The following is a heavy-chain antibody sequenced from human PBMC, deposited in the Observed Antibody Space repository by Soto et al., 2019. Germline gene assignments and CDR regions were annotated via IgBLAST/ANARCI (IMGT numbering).Heavy chain of an antibody. CDR1: GDSISSSHW. Sequence: QVQLQESGPGLVEPSGTLSLTCAVSGDSISSSHWWSWVRQSPGKGLEWIGEIFHSGATKYNPSHESRVTMSVDKSNNQLSLKLRPVTAADTAVYYCARQLERGDLPEGFEYWGQGTLATVSS. D-gene: IGHD1-1*01. CDR2: IFHSGAT. V-gene: IGHV4-4*02. CDR3: ARQLERGDLPEGFEY. J-gene: IGHJ4*02.